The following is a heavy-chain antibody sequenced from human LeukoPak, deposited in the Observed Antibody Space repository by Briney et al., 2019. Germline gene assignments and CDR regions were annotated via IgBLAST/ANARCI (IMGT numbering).Heavy chain of an antibody. CDR1: GFTVSSNY. D-gene: IGHD4-17*01. CDR2: IYRGGST. CDR3: TSATAVTGYGMDV. J-gene: IGHJ6*02. V-gene: IGHV3-53*01. Sequence: GGSLRLSCAASGFTVSSNYMNGVRQAPGKGLEWVSVIYRGGSTYNADSVKGRFTISRDNSKNTLYLQMNSLRAEDTAVYFCTSATAVTGYGMDVWGQGTTVTVSS.